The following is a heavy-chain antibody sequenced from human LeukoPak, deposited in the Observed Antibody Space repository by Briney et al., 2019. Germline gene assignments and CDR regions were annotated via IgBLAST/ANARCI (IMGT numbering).Heavy chain of an antibody. Sequence: GGFLRLSCAASGFTFSSYSMNWVRQAPGKGLEWVSSISSSSSYIYYTDSVKGRFTISRDNAKNSLYLQMNSLRAEDTAVYYCARDQQLERRPPDAFDIWGQGTMVTVSS. CDR3: ARDQQLERRPPDAFDI. J-gene: IGHJ3*02. CDR1: GFTFSSYS. V-gene: IGHV3-21*01. D-gene: IGHD1-1*01. CDR2: ISSSSSYI.